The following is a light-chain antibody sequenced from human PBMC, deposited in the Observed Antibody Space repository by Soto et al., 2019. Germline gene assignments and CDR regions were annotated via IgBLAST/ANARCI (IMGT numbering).Light chain of an antibody. J-gene: IGKJ2*01. Sequence: EIVLTQSPATLSFSPGERATLSCRASQSGSRYLAWYQQKPGQAPRLLIYDASNRATGIPARFSSSGSGTDFTLTISSLEPEDFAVYYCQQRSNWPPYTFGQGTNL. V-gene: IGKV3-11*01. CDR2: DAS. CDR1: QSGSRY. CDR3: QQRSNWPPYT.